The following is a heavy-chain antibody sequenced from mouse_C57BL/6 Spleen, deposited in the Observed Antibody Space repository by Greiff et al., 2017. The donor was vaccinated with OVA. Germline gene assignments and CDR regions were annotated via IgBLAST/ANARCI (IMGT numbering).Heavy chain of an antibody. CDR2: INPNNGGT. J-gene: IGHJ4*01. Sequence: VQLQQSGPELVKPGASVKISCKASGYTFTDYYMNWVKQSHGKSLEWIGDINPNNGGTSYNQKFKGKATLTVDKSSSTAYMELRSLTSEDSAVYYCARWGHYYGSSYSYYAMDYWGQGTSVTVSS. CDR1: GYTFTDYY. V-gene: IGHV1-26*01. CDR3: ARWGHYYGSSYSYYAMDY. D-gene: IGHD1-1*01.